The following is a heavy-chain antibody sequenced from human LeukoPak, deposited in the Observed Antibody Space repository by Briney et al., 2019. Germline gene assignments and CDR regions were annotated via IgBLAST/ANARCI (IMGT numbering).Heavy chain of an antibody. Sequence: GRSLRLTCAASGFTFSSYGMHWVRQAPGKGLEWVAVIWYDGSNKYYADSVTGRFTMSRDNSKNTLYLQMNSLRAEETAVSYCARDSGSYYVEFDYWGQGTLVTVSS. J-gene: IGHJ4*02. CDR2: IWYDGSNK. CDR3: ARDSGSYYVEFDY. V-gene: IGHV3-33*01. CDR1: GFTFSSYG. D-gene: IGHD1-26*01.